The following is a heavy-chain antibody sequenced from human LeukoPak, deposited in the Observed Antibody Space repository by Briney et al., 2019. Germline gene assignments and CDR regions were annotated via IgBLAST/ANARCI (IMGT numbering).Heavy chain of an antibody. J-gene: IGHJ4*02. CDR3: ARTYGSGSRPIDY. CDR1: GFTFSSYG. CDR2: ISYDGINK. Sequence: GRSLRLSCAASGFTFSSYGMHWVRQAPGKGLEWVAVISYDGINKYYADSVKGRFTISRDNSKNTLYLQMSSLRTEDTAVYYCARTYGSGSRPIDYWGQGTLVTVSS. D-gene: IGHD3-10*01. V-gene: IGHV3-30*19.